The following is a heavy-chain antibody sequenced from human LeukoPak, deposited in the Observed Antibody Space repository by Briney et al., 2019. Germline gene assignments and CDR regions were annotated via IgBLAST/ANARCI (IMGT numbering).Heavy chain of an antibody. Sequence: SSETLSLTCTVSGGSIYTYYWSWIRQPPGKGLEWIGYVYHSGSSNYNPSLKSRVTISEDTSNNQISLKLSSVTAADTAVYYCASSQWVAPGSHWGQGTLVTVSS. CDR2: VYHSGSS. CDR1: GGSIYTYY. J-gene: IGHJ4*02. V-gene: IGHV4-59*08. D-gene: IGHD6-19*01. CDR3: ASSQWVAPGSH.